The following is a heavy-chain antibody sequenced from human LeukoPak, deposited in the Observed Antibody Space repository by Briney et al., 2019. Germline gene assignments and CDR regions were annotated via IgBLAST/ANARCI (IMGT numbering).Heavy chain of an antibody. J-gene: IGHJ6*03. D-gene: IGHD6-13*01. Sequence: ASVKVSCKASGYTFTSYAMNWVRQAPGQGLEWMGWINTNTGNPTYAQGFTGRFVFSLDTSVSTAYLQISSLKAEDTAVYYCAGTQQQLPLNYYYMDVWGKGTTVTVSS. V-gene: IGHV7-4-1*02. CDR1: GYTFTSYA. CDR2: INTNTGNP. CDR3: AGTQQQLPLNYYYMDV.